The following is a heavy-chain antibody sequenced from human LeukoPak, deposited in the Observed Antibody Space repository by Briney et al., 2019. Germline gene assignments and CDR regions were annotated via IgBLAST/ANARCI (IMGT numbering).Heavy chain of an antibody. J-gene: IGHJ4*02. CDR1: GGSNSSYY. Sequence: SETLSLTCTVSGGSNSSYYWSWIRQPPGKGLEWIGYIHYSGSTNYNPSLKSRVTMSVDTSKNQFSLKLSSVTALDTAVYYCARYSGQYYFDYWGQGTLVTVSS. CDR3: ARYSGQYYFDY. CDR2: IHYSGST. D-gene: IGHD6-19*01. V-gene: IGHV4-59*12.